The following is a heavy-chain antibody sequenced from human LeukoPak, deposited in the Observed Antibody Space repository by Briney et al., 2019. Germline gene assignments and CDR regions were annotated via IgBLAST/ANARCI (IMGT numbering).Heavy chain of an antibody. J-gene: IGHJ3*01. CDR1: GFTLSDSY. V-gene: IGHV3-11*05. CDR2: ILMSTNYT. Sequence: GGSLRLSCGASGFTLSDSYMSWIRQAPGKGLEWVSYILMSTNYTSYAASVKGRLTISRDNAKNSLYLQMNSLRAEDTALYYCAKEGGTRGTFDVWGQGTMVTVSS. CDR3: AKEGGTRGTFDV. D-gene: IGHD3/OR15-3a*01.